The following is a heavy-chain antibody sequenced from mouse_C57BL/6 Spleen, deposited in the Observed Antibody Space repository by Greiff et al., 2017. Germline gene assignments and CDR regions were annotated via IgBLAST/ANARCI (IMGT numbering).Heavy chain of an antibody. D-gene: IGHD2-2*01. J-gene: IGHJ2*01. CDR1: GYAFTNYL. CDR3: ARYGYDSYFDY. Sequence: VQLQESGAELVRPGTSVKVSCKASGYAFTNYLIEWVKQRPGQGLEWIGVINPGSGGTNYNEKFKGKATLTADKSSSTAYMQLSSLTSEDSAVYFCARYGYDSYFDYWGQGTTLTVSS. V-gene: IGHV1-54*01. CDR2: INPGSGGT.